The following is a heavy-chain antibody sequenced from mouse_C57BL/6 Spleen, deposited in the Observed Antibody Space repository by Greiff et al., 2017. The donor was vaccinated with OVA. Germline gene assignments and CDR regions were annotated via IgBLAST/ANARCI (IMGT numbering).Heavy chain of an antibody. Sequence: EVKLVEPGGGLVQPGGSMNLSCVASGFTFSNYWMNWVRQSPGKGLEWVAQISLKSDNFAPHYAESVKGRFTFSRDDSKSSVYLQMNNLRAEDTGIDYYTQRAYYSNPFAYWGQGTPVTVSA. J-gene: IGHJ3*01. V-gene: IGHV6-3*01. CDR1: GFTFSNYW. D-gene: IGHD2-5*01. CDR3: TQRAYYSNPFAY. CDR2: ISLKSDNFAP.